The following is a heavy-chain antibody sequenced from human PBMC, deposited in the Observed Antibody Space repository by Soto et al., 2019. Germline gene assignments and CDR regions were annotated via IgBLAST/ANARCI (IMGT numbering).Heavy chain of an antibody. J-gene: IGHJ4*02. CDR2: IYYSGST. CDR3: ARDRDGLYDY. V-gene: IGHV4-59*01. CDR1: GGPISSYY. D-gene: IGHD3-16*01. Sequence: SETLSLTCTVSGGPISSYYWSWIRQPPGKGLEWIGYIYYSGSTNYNPSLKSRVTISVDTSKNQFSLKLSSVTAADTAVYYCARDRDGLYDYWGQGTLVTVSS.